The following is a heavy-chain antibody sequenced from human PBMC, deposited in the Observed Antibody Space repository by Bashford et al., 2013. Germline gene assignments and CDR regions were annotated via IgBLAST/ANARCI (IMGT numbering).Heavy chain of an antibody. D-gene: IGHD2-2*02. Sequence: GGSLRLSCAALWIPPSVTYYMELDPPGSEGRGLEWVSYISSSGSTIYYADSVKGRFTISRDNAKNSLYLQMNSLRAEDTAVYYCARDRYRLFDYWGQGTLVTVSS. CDR3: ARDRYRLFDY. CDR2: ISSSGSTI. V-gene: IGHV3-11*01. CDR1: IPPSVTYY. J-gene: IGHJ4*02.